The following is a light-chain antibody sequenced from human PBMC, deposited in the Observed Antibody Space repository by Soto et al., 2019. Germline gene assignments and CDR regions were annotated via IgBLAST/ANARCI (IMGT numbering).Light chain of an antibody. Sequence: QSVLTQPPSASGTPGQRVTISCPGSSSNIGSNTVNWYQQLPGTAPKLLIYSNNQRPSGVPDRFSGSKSGTSASPAISGLQSEDEADYYCAAWDDSLNGYVFGTGTKVTVL. J-gene: IGLJ1*01. CDR1: SSNIGSNT. V-gene: IGLV1-44*01. CDR2: SNN. CDR3: AAWDDSLNGYV.